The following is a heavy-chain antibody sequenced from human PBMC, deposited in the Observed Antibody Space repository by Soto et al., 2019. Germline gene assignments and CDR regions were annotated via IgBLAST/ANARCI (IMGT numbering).Heavy chain of an antibody. J-gene: IGHJ4*02. V-gene: IGHV5-10-1*01. CDR2: IDPSQPYF. D-gene: IGHD2-21*01. Sequence: GDSLKISCEGSGYSLTTHWINWVRKMPGKGLEWLGRIDPSQPYFNYNPSYQGHVTISGDKSTSVASHQWNSLYATDAAIYYCAVFRISVWCDGRLDFGGRGTLVTV. CDR3: AVFRISVWCDGRLDF. CDR1: GYSLTTHW.